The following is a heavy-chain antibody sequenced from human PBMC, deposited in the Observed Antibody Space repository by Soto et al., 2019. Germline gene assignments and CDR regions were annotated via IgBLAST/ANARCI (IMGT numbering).Heavy chain of an antibody. D-gene: IGHD6-6*01. J-gene: IGHJ6*03. CDR2: ISAYNGNT. CDR1: GYTFTSYG. Sequence: ASVKVSCKASGYTFTSYGISWVRQAPGQGLEWMGWISAYNGNTNYAQKLQGRVTMTTDTSTSTAYMELRSLRSDDTAVYYCARKVAARRYYYYYYYMDVWGKGTTVTVSS. V-gene: IGHV1-18*01. CDR3: ARKVAARRYYYYYYYMDV.